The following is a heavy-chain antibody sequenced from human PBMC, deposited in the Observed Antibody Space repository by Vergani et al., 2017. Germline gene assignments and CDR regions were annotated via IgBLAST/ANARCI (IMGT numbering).Heavy chain of an antibody. CDR1: GFTFSTYA. J-gene: IGHJ4*02. V-gene: IGHV3-64D*06. CDR3: VKAHGGYGCC. Sequence: EVQLVESGGGLVQPGGSLRLSCSASGFTFSTYAMHWVRQSPGKGLEFVAAISSDGTRTYYADSVKGRVTISRDNPKNTLGLQMSSLRAEDTAVYYCVKAHGGYGCCWGQGALVTVS. D-gene: IGHD3-22*01. CDR2: ISSDGTRT.